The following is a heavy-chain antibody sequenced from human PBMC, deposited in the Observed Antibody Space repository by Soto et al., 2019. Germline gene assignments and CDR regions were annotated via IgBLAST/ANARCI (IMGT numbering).Heavy chain of an antibody. CDR1: GFTFSSYW. Sequence: SLRLSCAASGFTFSSYWMSWVRQAPGKGLEWVANIKQDGSEKYYVDSVKGRFTISRDNAKNSLYLQMNSLRAEDTAVYYCARDRAAAPDGMDVWGQGTTVTVSS. CDR2: IKQDGSEK. D-gene: IGHD6-13*01. CDR3: ARDRAAAPDGMDV. J-gene: IGHJ6*02. V-gene: IGHV3-7*01.